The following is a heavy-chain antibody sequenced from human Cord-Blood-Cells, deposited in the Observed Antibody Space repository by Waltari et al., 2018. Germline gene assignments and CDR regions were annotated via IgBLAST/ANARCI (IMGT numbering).Heavy chain of an antibody. Sequence: QVTLKESGPVLVKPTETLTLTCTVSGFSLRNARMGVRWIRQPPGKALEWLAHIFSNDEKSYSTTRKNMLTSSKDTSKSQLVLTMTNMDPVDTATYYCARISRSSYWYFDLWGRGTLVTVSS. CDR3: ARISRSSYWYFDL. CDR2: IFSNDEK. J-gene: IGHJ2*01. D-gene: IGHD6-6*01. CDR1: GFSLRNARMG. V-gene: IGHV2-26*01.